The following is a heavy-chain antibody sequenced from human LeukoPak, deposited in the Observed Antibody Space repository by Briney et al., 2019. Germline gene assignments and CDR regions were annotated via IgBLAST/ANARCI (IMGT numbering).Heavy chain of an antibody. Sequence: GGSLRLSCAASGFTVSSNYMSWVRQAPGKGLEWVSVIYSGGSTYYADSVKGRFTISRDNSKNTPYLQMNSLRAEDTAVYYCASTSNRQLSLNYYYYGMDVWGQGTTVTVSS. V-gene: IGHV3-53*01. J-gene: IGHJ6*02. CDR3: ASTSNRQLSLNYYYYGMDV. D-gene: IGHD3-16*02. CDR1: GFTVSSNY. CDR2: IYSGGST.